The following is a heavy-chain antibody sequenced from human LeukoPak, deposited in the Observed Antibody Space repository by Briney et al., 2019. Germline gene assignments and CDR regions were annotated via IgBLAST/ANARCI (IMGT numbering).Heavy chain of an antibody. CDR2: IYWDDDK. V-gene: IGHV2-5*02. D-gene: IGHD3-10*01. CDR1: GFSLSTSGVG. CDR3: AHRGVFGELLAFDY. J-gene: IGHJ4*02. Sequence: SGPTLVNPTQTLTLTCTFSGFSLSTSGVGVGWIRQPPGKALEWLALIYWDDDKRYSPSLKSRLTITKDTSKNQVVLTMTNMDPADTATYYCAHRGVFGELLAFDYWGQGTLVTVSS.